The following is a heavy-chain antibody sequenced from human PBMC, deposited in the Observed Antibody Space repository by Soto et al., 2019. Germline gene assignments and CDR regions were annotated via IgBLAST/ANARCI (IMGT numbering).Heavy chain of an antibody. CDR2: ISGSGGST. V-gene: IGHV3-23*01. CDR3: ISVPAAMPYYYYYGMDV. J-gene: IGHJ6*02. CDR1: GFTFSSYA. D-gene: IGHD2-2*01. Sequence: EVQLLESGGGLVQPGGSLRLSCAASGFTFSSYAMSWVRQAPGKGLEWVSAISGSGGSTYYADSVKGRFTISRDNSKNTLYLQMNSLRAEDTAVYYCISVPAAMPYYYYYGMDVWGQGITVTVSS.